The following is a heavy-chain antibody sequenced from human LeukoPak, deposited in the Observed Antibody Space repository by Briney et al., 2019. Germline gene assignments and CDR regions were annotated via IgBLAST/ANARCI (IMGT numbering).Heavy chain of an antibody. J-gene: IGHJ6*02. CDR1: GYTFTGYY. D-gene: IGHD6-19*01. V-gene: IGHV1-2*02. Sequence: ASVKVSCKASGYTFTGYYMHWVRQAPGQGLEWMGWINPNSGGTNYAQKFQGRVTMTRDTSISTAYMELSRLRSDDTAVYYCARCSSGWYVYYYYGMDVRGQGTTVTVSS. CDR2: INPNSGGT. CDR3: ARCSSGWYVYYYYGMDV.